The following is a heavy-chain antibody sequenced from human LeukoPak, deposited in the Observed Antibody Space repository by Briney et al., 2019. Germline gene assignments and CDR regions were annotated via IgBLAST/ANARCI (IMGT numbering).Heavy chain of an antibody. D-gene: IGHD5-24*01. V-gene: IGHV3-23*01. J-gene: IGHJ4*02. CDR1: GFTFSSNA. Sequence: PGGSLRLSCAASGFTFSSNAMSWVRQAPGKGLEWVSAICGSGGSTYYADSVKGRFTISRDNSNNTLYLQMNSLRAEDTAVYYCAKDRWLTGGYYFDYWGQGTLVTVSS. CDR2: ICGSGGST. CDR3: AKDRWLTGGYYFDY.